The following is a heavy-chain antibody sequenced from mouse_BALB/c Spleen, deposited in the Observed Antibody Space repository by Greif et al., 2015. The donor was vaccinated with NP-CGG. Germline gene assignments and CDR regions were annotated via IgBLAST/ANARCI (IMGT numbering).Heavy chain of an antibody. CDR2: ISSGGSYT. J-gene: IGHJ2*01. CDR1: GFTFSSYA. Sequence: EVMLVESGGGLVKPGGSLKLSCAASGFTFSSYAISWVRQTPEKRLEWVATISSGGSYTYYPDSVKGRFTISRDNAKNTLYLQMSSLRSEDTAMYYCARPGNPYFDYWGQGTTLTVSS. D-gene: IGHD2-1*01. CDR3: ARPGNPYFDY. V-gene: IGHV5-9-1*01.